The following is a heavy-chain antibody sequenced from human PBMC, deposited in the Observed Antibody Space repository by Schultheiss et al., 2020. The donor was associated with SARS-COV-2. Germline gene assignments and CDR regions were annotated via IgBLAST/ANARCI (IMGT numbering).Heavy chain of an antibody. CDR3: AREGRGYYYRWDFDY. CDR1: GGSFSGYY. V-gene: IGHV4-34*01. J-gene: IGHJ4*02. D-gene: IGHD3-22*01. CDR2: INHSGST. Sequence: SETLSLTCAVYGGSFSGYYWSWIRQPPGKGLEWIGEINHSGSTNYNPSLKSRVTISVDTSKNQFSLKLSSVTAADTAVYYCAREGRGYYYRWDFDYWGQGTLVTVSS.